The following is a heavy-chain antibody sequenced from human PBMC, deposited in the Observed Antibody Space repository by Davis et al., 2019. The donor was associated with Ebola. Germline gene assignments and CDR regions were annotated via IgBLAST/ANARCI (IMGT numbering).Heavy chain of an antibody. J-gene: IGHJ6*02. CDR3: ARAYHDSPQNYYYYGMDV. Sequence: SETLSLTCAVYGGSFSGYYWTWIRQPPGKGQEWIGEINHSGSTYYNPSLKSRVTISVDSSKNQFSLKLNSVTAADTALYYCARAYHDSPQNYYYYGMDVWGRGTTVTVSS. V-gene: IGHV4-34*01. CDR1: GGSFSGYY. D-gene: IGHD2-15*01. CDR2: INHSGST.